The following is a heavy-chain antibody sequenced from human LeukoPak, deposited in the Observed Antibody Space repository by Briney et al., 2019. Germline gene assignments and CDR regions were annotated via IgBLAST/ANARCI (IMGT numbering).Heavy chain of an antibody. V-gene: IGHV3-23*01. CDR3: AKEYFRGRYLLASDY. CDR2: ISDGGRA. J-gene: IGHJ4*02. Sequence: GGSLRLSCAASGFTFSSFAMSWVRQAPGKGLEWLSSISDGGRAFCADSVKGRFTISRDNSKNTLYLQMNSLRAEDTAVYYCAKEYFRGRYLLASDYWGQGTLVTVSS. D-gene: IGHD2-15*01. CDR1: GFTFSSFA.